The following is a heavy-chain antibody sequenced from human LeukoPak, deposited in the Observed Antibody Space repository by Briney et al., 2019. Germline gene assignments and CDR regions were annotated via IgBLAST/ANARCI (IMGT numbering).Heavy chain of an antibody. D-gene: IGHD2-15*01. V-gene: IGHV1-46*01. CDR1: GYTFTSYY. CDR2: INPSGGST. CDR3: ARVRGYCSGGSCRGGFDY. Sequence: ASVKVSCKASGYTFTSYYMHWVRQAPGQGLEWMGIINPSGGSTSYAQKFQGRVTMTRDTSTSTVYMELSRMRSEDTAVYYCARVRGYCSGGSCRGGFDYWGQGTLVTVSS. J-gene: IGHJ4*02.